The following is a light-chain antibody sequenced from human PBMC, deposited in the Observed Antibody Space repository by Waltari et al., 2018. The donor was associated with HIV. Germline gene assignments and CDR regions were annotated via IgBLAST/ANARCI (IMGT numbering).Light chain of an antibody. Sequence: DIQMTQSPPSLSASVGTRVTPPCRAGQLTSDYLYWYQQKPGKAPTLLIYAASSLQTGVPSRFSGSGSGTDFTLTISSLQPEDFATYYCQQTYRSPLTIGPGTKVEIK. CDR3: QQTYRSPLT. CDR2: AAS. J-gene: IGKJ3*01. CDR1: QLTSDY. V-gene: IGKV1-39*01.